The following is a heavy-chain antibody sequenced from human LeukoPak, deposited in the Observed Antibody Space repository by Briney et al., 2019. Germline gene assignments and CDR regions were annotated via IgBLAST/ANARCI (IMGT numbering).Heavy chain of an antibody. D-gene: IGHD6-19*01. J-gene: IGHJ4*02. Sequence: GGSLRLSCAASGFTFSSYGMHWVRQAPGKGLEWGTVISYDGSNKDYADSVKGRFTISRDNSKNTLYLQMNSLGAEDTAIYYCARDKGYNSGHAFDYWGQGTLVTVSS. CDR1: GFTFSSYG. CDR2: ISYDGSNK. CDR3: ARDKGYNSGHAFDY. V-gene: IGHV3-30*03.